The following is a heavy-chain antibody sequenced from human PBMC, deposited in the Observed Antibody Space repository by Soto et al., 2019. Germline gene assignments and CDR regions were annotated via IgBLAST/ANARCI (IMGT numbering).Heavy chain of an antibody. V-gene: IGHV1-46*01. Sequence: ASVKVSCKASGYTFTSYYMHWVRQAPGQGLEWMGIINPSGGSTSYAQKFQGRVTMTRDTSTSTVYMELSSLRSEDTAVYYCARDLIVGATSAYYYYGMDVWGQGTTVTVSS. CDR2: INPSGGST. J-gene: IGHJ6*02. CDR1: GYTFTSYY. D-gene: IGHD1-26*01. CDR3: ARDLIVGATSAYYYYGMDV.